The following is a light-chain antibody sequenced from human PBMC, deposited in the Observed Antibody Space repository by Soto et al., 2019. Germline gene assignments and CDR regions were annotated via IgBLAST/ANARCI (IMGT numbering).Light chain of an antibody. CDR2: GNT. Sequence: QSVLTQPPSMSGAPGQRVTISCNGSSSNIGAGYDVHWYQHLPGTAPKLLIYGNTNRPSGVPDRFSGSKSGTSASLAITGLQAEDEADYYCQSHDSSLNSWVFGGGTKLTVL. V-gene: IGLV1-40*01. CDR1: SSNIGAGYD. J-gene: IGLJ3*02. CDR3: QSHDSSLNSWV.